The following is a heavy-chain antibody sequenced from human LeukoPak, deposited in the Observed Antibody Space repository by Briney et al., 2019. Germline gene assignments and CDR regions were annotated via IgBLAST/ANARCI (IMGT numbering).Heavy chain of an antibody. J-gene: IGHJ4*02. D-gene: IGHD5-18*01. V-gene: IGHV3-11*01. CDR2: ISSSTTSI. Sequence: PGGSLRLSCAASGFTFSDYYMSWIRQAPGKGLEWVSFISSSTTSIYYADSVKGRFTISRDNAKNSLFLQMDSLRVEDTAVYYCAREERGQLWAPSMYFDYWGQGVLVTVSS. CDR3: AREERGQLWAPSMYFDY. CDR1: GFTFSDYY.